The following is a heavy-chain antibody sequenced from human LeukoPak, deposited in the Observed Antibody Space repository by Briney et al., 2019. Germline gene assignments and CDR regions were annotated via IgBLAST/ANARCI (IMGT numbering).Heavy chain of an antibody. CDR3: AKSHHVTAIDY. D-gene: IGHD2-21*02. CDR2: ISGSGGST. CDR1: GFTFSHYG. Sequence: GGTLRLSCAASGFTFSHYGMTWVRQAPGKGLEWVSAISGSGGSTYYAGSVKGRFTISRDNPKNTLYLQMNSLRADDTAVYYWAKSHHVTAIDYWGQGTLVTVSS. V-gene: IGHV3-23*01. J-gene: IGHJ4*02.